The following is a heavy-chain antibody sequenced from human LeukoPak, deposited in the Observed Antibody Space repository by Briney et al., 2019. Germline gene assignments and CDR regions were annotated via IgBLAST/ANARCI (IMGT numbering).Heavy chain of an antibody. CDR2: INHSGST. D-gene: IGHD4-17*01. V-gene: IGHV4-34*01. CDR3: ARRANGDSHFDY. J-gene: IGHJ4*02. Sequence: AETLSLTCAVYGGSFSGYYWSWIRQPPGKGLEWIGEINHSGSTNYNPSLKSRVTISVDTSKNQFSLKLSSVTAADTAVYYCARRANGDSHFDYWGQGTLVTVSS. CDR1: GGSFSGYY.